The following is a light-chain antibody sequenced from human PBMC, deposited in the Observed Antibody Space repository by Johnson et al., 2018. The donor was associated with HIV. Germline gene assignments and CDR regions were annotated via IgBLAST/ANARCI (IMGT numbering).Light chain of an antibody. J-gene: IGLJ1*01. CDR3: GTWDSSLSAGV. CDR1: SSNIGNNY. Sequence: QSILTQPPSVSAAPGQKVTISCSGSSSNIGNNYVSWYQQLPGTAPKLLIYENNKRPSGIPDRFSPSKSAPSAPLAITGLQPGDEADYYCGTWDSSLSAGVFGTGTNVTVL. CDR2: ENN. V-gene: IGLV1-51*02.